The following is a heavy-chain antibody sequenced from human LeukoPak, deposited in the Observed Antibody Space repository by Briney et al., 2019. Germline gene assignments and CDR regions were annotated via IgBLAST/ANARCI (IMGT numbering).Heavy chain of an antibody. CDR3: ARASGTGDIVVVPAAIDVFDP. CDR2: IIPIFGTA. Sequence: ASVKVSCKASGGTFSSYAISWVRQAPGQGLEWMGGIIPIFGTANYAQKFQGRVTITADESTSTAHMELSSLRSEDTAVYYCARASGTGDIVVVPAAIDVFDPWGQGTLVTVSS. CDR1: GGTFSSYA. D-gene: IGHD2-2*01. J-gene: IGHJ5*02. V-gene: IGHV1-69*13.